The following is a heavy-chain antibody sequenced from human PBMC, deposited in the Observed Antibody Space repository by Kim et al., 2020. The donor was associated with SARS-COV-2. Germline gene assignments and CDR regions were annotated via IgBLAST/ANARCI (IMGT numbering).Heavy chain of an antibody. Sequence: YYNPSRKSRVTISVDTSKNQFSLKLSSVTAADTAVYYCASPAYGRGELDYWGQGTLVTVSS. D-gene: IGHD1-26*01. CDR3: ASPAYGRGELDY. J-gene: IGHJ4*02. V-gene: IGHV4-39*01.